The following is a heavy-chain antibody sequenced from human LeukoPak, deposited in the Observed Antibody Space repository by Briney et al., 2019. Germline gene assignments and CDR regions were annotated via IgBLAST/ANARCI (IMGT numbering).Heavy chain of an antibody. Sequence: PGGSLRLPCAASGFTFSSYSMNWVRQAPGKGPEWVSSISSSSSYIYYADSVKGRFIISRDNSKNTLYLKMNSLRDEDTAVYYCAKDGQPSTRSLLCRNGVCYEDYWGQGTLVTVSS. CDR3: AKDGQPSTRSLLCRNGVCYEDY. V-gene: IGHV3-21*04. D-gene: IGHD2-8*01. J-gene: IGHJ4*02. CDR1: GFTFSSYS. CDR2: ISSSSSYI.